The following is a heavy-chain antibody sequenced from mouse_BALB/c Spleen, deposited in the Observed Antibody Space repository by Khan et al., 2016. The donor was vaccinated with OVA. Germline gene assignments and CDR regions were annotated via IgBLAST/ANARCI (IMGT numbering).Heavy chain of an antibody. CDR1: GYTFTSYT. Sequence: QVQLKQSGAELARPGASVKMSCKASGYTFTSYTIHWVKKRPGQGLEWIGYINPSNGYTNYNQKFKDKATLTTDKSSTTAYLQLSSLTSEDSAVYDCVRDGAYHRYDGVFAYWGQGTLVTVSA. J-gene: IGHJ3*01. CDR3: VRDGAYHRYDGVFAY. D-gene: IGHD2-14*01. V-gene: IGHV1-4*01. CDR2: INPSNGYT.